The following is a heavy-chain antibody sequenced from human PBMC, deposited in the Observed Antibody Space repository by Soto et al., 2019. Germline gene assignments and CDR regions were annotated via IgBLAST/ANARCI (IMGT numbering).Heavy chain of an antibody. CDR1: GGTLSTYA. J-gene: IGHJ5*02. Sequence: GASVKVSCKASGGTLSTYAITWVRQAPGQGLEWMGGIIPLFGTAKYAQRFQGRVTITADESTSTAYMELSSLRFEDTAVYYCARVHLTSSWAYTWFDPWGQGTGVTVSS. V-gene: IGHV1-69*13. CDR2: IIPLFGTA. CDR3: ARVHLTSSWAYTWFDP. D-gene: IGHD6-13*01.